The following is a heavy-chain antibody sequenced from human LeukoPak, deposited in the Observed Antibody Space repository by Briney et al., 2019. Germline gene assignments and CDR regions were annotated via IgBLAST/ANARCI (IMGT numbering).Heavy chain of an antibody. CDR2: ISSSGSTI. V-gene: IGHV3-48*03. CDR3: AELGITMIGGV. J-gene: IGHJ6*04. Sequence: GGSLRLSCAASGFTFSSYEMNWVRQAPGKGLEWVSYISSSGSTIYYADSVRGRFTISRDNAKNSLYLQMNSLRAEDTAVYYCAELGITMIGGVWGKGTTVTISP. D-gene: IGHD3-10*02. CDR1: GFTFSSYE.